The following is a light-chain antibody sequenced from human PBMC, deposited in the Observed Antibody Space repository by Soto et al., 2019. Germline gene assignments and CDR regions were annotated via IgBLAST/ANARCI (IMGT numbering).Light chain of an antibody. J-gene: IGLJ3*02. CDR3: SSLTTSETWV. Sequence: QSALTQPASVSGSPGQSITISCTGGSSDVGSYNRVSWYRQYPGKAPQLMIYEVSYRPSGVSNRFSGSKSGNTASLTIAGLQAEDEADYCCSSLTTSETWVIGGGTKVTVL. CDR2: EVS. CDR1: SSDVGSYNR. V-gene: IGLV2-14*02.